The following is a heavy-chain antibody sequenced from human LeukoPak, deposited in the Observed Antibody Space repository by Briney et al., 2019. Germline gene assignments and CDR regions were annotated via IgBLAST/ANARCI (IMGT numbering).Heavy chain of an antibody. Sequence: PSETLSLTCTVSGGSISSYYWSWIRQPAGKGLEWIGRIYTSGSTNYNPSLRSRVTISVDTSENQFSLKLSSVTAADTAIYYCARTSSAWYFADCWGQGTLVTVSS. D-gene: IGHD6-19*01. V-gene: IGHV4-4*07. CDR3: ARTSSAWYFADC. J-gene: IGHJ4*02. CDR1: GGSISSYY. CDR2: IYTSGST.